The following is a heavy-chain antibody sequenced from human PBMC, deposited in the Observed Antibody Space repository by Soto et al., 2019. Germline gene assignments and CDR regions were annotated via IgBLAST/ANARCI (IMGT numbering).Heavy chain of an antibody. D-gene: IGHD5-18*01. CDR2: ISGSGGST. CDR1: GFTFSSYA. V-gene: IGHV3-23*01. J-gene: IGHJ5*02. Sequence: VGSLRLSCAASGFTFSSYAMSWVRQAPGKGLEWVSAISGSGGSTYYADSVKGRFTISRDNSKNTLYLQMNSLRAEDTAVYYCAKGIQLSHMAVDWFDPWGQGTLVTVSS. CDR3: AKGIQLSHMAVDWFDP.